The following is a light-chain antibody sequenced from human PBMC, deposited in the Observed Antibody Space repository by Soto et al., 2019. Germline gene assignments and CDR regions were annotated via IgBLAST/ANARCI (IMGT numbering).Light chain of an antibody. CDR1: SGHSSYA. CDR2: LNSAGSH. J-gene: IGLJ7*01. V-gene: IGLV4-69*01. CDR3: QPGGTRIHAV. Sequence: QSVLTQSPSASASLGASVKLTCTLSSGHSSYAIAWHQQQPGEGPRYLMKLNSAGSHTKWDGITDRFSGSSSGAERHLTISSLQSEDEADYDCQPGGTRIHAVFVGGTRRTV.